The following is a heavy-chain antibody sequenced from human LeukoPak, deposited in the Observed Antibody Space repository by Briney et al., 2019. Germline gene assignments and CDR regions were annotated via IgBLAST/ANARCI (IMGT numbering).Heavy chain of an antibody. Sequence: PSETLSLTCTVPGGSISSSSYYWGWIRQPPGKGLEWIGSIYYSGSTYYNPSLKSRVTISVDTSKNQFSLKLSSVTAADTAVYYCARLIGLRDWYFDLWGRGTLVTVSS. CDR3: ARLIGLRDWYFDL. CDR1: GGSISSSSYY. V-gene: IGHV4-39*01. D-gene: IGHD2/OR15-2a*01. CDR2: IYYSGST. J-gene: IGHJ2*01.